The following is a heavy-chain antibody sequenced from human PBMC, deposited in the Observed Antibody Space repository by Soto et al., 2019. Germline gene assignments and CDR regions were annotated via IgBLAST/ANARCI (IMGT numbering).Heavy chain of an antibody. CDR3: AKNYFFDS. J-gene: IGHJ4*02. V-gene: IGHV3-23*01. CDR2: VSISSDGP. CDR1: GFTFSSYA. Sequence: GSLRLSCAASGFTFSSYAMSWVRQAPGRGLEWVSSVSISSDGPYYADSVKGRFTISRDNSKNTLYLQLNSPRGEDTATYYCAKNYFFDSWGQGTPVTVSS.